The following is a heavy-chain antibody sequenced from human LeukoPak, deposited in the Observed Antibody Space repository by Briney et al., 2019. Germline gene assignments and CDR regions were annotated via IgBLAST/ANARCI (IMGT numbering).Heavy chain of an antibody. CDR3: ARGGYCSSASCENWFDP. CDR2: ISYSGNT. J-gene: IGHJ5*02. Sequence: SETLSLTCTVFGGSISSHYWSWIRQPPGKGLEWIGFISYSGNTRYNPSLEGRVTISVGTSKNQFSLRLSSATAADTAVYYCARGGYCSSASCENWFDPWGQGTLVTVSS. CDR1: GGSISSHY. D-gene: IGHD2-2*01. V-gene: IGHV4-59*11.